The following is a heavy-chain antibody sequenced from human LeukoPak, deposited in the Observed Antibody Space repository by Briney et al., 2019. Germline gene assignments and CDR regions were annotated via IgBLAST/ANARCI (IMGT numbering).Heavy chain of an antibody. Sequence: SETLSLTCAVYGGSFSGYYWSWIRQPPGKGLEWIGEINHSGSTNYNPSLKSRVTISVDTSKNQFSLKLSSVTAADTAVYYCARRYGGYGGNSFAYYYYMDVWGKGTTVTVSS. CDR1: GGSFSGYY. J-gene: IGHJ6*03. V-gene: IGHV4-34*01. CDR2: INHSGST. D-gene: IGHD4-23*01. CDR3: ARRYGGYGGNSFAYYYYMDV.